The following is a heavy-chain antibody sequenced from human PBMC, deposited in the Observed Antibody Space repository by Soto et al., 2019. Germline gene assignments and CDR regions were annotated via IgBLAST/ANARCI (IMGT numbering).Heavy chain of an antibody. J-gene: IGHJ2*01. CDR3: AKDGRSLRYFDSGYFDL. CDR1: GFTVDDYA. V-gene: IGHV3-9*01. CDR2: ISWNSATI. Sequence: GWSLRLACGASGFTVDDYAMHWVRQAPGKGLEWVSGISWNSATIGYADSVKGRFTISRDNAKKSLYLQMNNLRTEDTALYYCAKDGRSLRYFDSGYFDLWGRGTLVTVSS. D-gene: IGHD3-9*01.